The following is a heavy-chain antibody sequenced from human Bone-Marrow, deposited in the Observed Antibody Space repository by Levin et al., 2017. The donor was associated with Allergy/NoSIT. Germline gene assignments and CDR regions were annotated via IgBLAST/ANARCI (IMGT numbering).Heavy chain of an antibody. CDR1: GYTFSGYS. Sequence: ASVKVSCKASGYTFSGYSIHWVRQAPGQGLEWMGWINPKTGGTNFARKFQYRASMTRDTSMSTTSLELSELKSDDTAVYYCARELYYYDSSGYYFSLPGDFWGQGTLVTVSS. V-gene: IGHV1-2*02. CDR2: INPKTGGT. D-gene: IGHD3-22*01. J-gene: IGHJ4*02. CDR3: ARELYYYDSSGYYFSLPGDF.